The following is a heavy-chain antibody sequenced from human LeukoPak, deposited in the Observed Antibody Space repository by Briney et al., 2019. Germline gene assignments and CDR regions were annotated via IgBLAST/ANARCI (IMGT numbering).Heavy chain of an antibody. CDR3: AKSHDDHLGIAVAGITFDY. CDR1: GFTFSSYA. CDR2: ISGSGGST. V-gene: IGHV3-23*01. D-gene: IGHD6-19*01. J-gene: IGHJ4*02. Sequence: GGSLRLSCAASGFTFSSYAMSWVRQAPGKGLEWVSAISGSGGSTYYADSVKGRFTISRDNSKNTLYLQMNSLRAEDTAVYYCAKSHDDHLGIAVAGITFDYWGQGTLVTVSS.